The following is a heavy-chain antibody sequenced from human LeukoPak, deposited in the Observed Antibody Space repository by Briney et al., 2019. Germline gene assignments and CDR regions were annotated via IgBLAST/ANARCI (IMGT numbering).Heavy chain of an antibody. CDR2: ISSSGSTI. V-gene: IGHV3-11*04. Sequence: MSGGSLRLSCAASGFTFSDYYMSWIRQAPGKGLEWVSYISSSGSTIYYADSVKGRFTISRDNAKNSLYLQMNSLRAEDTAVYYCAYYDFWSGYKEGYWGQGTLVTVSS. D-gene: IGHD3-3*01. J-gene: IGHJ4*02. CDR1: GFTFSDYY. CDR3: AYYDFWSGYKEGY.